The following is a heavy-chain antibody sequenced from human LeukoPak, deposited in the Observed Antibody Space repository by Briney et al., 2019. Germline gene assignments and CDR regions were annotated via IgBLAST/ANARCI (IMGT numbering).Heavy chain of an antibody. CDR2: IYYSGST. J-gene: IGHJ6*02. V-gene: IGHV4-59*01. Sequence: SETLSLTCTVSGGSISSYYWSWIRQPPGKGLEWIGYIYYSGSTNYNPSLKSRVTISVDTSKNQFSLKLSSVTAADTAVYYCARDLGIAAAGRSDYYYGMDVWGQGTTVTVSS. CDR1: GGSISSYY. D-gene: IGHD6-13*01. CDR3: ARDLGIAAAGRSDYYYGMDV.